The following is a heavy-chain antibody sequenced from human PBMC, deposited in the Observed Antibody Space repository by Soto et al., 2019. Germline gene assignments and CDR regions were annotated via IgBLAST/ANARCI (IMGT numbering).Heavy chain of an antibody. Sequence: SVKVSCKASGGTFSSYAISWVRQAPGQGLEWMGGIIPIFGAANYAQKFQGRVTMTADKSTDTAYMELSSLRSEDTAVYYCATEDEEGGMDVWGQGTTVTVSS. V-gene: IGHV1-69*06. CDR3: ATEDEEGGMDV. CDR1: GGTFSSYA. J-gene: IGHJ6*02. CDR2: IIPIFGAA.